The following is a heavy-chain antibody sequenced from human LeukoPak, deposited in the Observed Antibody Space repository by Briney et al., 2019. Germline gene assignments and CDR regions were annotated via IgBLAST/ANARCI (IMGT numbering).Heavy chain of an antibody. CDR1: GFTFGSYS. CDR2: ILGSAGIT. CDR3: ARGATSPDY. D-gene: IGHD2-2*01. V-gene: IGHV3-23*01. J-gene: IGHJ4*02. Sequence: GGSLRLSCEASGFTFGSYSMSWVRQAPGKGLEWVSGILGSAGITYYADSVKGRFAISRDNSKNALYLQMNSLTAEDTAVYYCARGATSPDYWGQGTLVTVSS.